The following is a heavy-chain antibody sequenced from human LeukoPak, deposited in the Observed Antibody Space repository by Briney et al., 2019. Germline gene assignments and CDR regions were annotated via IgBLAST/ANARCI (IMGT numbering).Heavy chain of an antibody. Sequence: PGGSLRLSCAASGFTFTSYAMSWVRQAPGKGLEWVSAISGGGGSTYYADSVKGRFTISRDNSKNTLYLQMNSLRADDTAVYYWAPQWLLAYYFDYWGQGILVTVSS. J-gene: IGHJ4*02. V-gene: IGHV3-23*01. CDR2: ISGGGGST. CDR1: GFTFTSYA. CDR3: APQWLLAYYFDY. D-gene: IGHD5-12*01.